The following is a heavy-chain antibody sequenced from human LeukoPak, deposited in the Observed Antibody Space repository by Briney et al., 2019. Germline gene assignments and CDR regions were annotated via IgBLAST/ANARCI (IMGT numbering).Heavy chain of an antibody. V-gene: IGHV1-2*02. Sequence: SVKVSCKASGYTFTGYYMHWVRRAPGQGLVWMGCINPNSDGTNYAQKFQGRVTMTRDTSISTPYMELSRLTSDDTAVYYCARGNDFWSGLNWFDPWGQGTLVTVSS. J-gene: IGHJ5*02. CDR3: ARGNDFWSGLNWFDP. CDR1: GYTFTGYY. D-gene: IGHD3-3*01. CDR2: INPNSDGT.